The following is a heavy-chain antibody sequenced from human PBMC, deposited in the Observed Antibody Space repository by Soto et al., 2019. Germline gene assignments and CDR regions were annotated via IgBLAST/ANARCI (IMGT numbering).Heavy chain of an antibody. D-gene: IGHD4-4*01. V-gene: IGHV4-30-2*01. J-gene: IGHJ4*02. CDR1: GGSISSGGYS. Sequence: QLQLQESGSVLVKPSQNLSLTCSVSGGSISSGGYSWSWIRQPPGKGLEWIGYIYHSGRNYYNPSLTMRVTISVDRAKNELSLKMTSVTAADTGVYYCGRGMTTVTTFDYWGQGTLVTVSS. CDR3: GRGMTTVTTFDY. CDR2: IYHSGRN.